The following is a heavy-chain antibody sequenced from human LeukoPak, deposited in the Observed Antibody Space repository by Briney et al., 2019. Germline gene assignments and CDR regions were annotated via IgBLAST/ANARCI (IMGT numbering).Heavy chain of an antibody. CDR3: ARDPSMVRGVIIMFFDY. Sequence: PGGSLRLSCAASGFTFSSYSMNWVRQAPGKGLEWVSSISSSSSHIYYADSVKGRFTISRDNAKNSLYLQMNSLRAEDTAVYYCARDPSMVRGVIIMFFDYWGQGTLVTVSS. D-gene: IGHD3-10*01. J-gene: IGHJ4*02. CDR1: GFTFSSYS. CDR2: ISSSSSHI. V-gene: IGHV3-21*01.